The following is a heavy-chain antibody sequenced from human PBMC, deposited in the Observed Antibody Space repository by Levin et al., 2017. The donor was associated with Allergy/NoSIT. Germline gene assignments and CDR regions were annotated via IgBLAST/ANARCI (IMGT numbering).Heavy chain of an antibody. CDR2: IYPGDSNT. Sequence: RGESLKISCKGSGYSFTNYWIGWVRQMPGKGLECMGIIYPGDSNTRYSPSFQGQVTISADKSISTAYLQWSSLKAADTAKSCWARQTGGTYSSSWFRSLNAFDIWGQGTMITVSS. CDR1: GYSFTNYW. D-gene: IGHD6-13*01. V-gene: IGHV5-51*01. CDR3: ARQTGGTYSSSWFRSLNAFDI. J-gene: IGHJ3*02.